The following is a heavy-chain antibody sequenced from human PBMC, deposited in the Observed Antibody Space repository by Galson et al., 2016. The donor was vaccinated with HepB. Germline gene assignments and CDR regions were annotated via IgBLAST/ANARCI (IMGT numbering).Heavy chain of an antibody. Sequence: SLRLSCAASGFIFRNYWMTWVRQAPGKGLEWVANINRDGSEKYYMHSVRGQFTISRDSAKNLVFLQMNSLRAEDTAVYHCARAMSGSYDFWGQGVLVTVSS. CDR1: GFIFRNYW. V-gene: IGHV3-7*01. J-gene: IGHJ4*02. D-gene: IGHD1-26*01. CDR3: ARAMSGSYDF. CDR2: INRDGSEK.